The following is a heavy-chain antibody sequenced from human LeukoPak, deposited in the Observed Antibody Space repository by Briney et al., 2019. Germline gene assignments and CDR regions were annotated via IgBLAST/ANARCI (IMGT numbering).Heavy chain of an antibody. CDR3: AKDMSYSSSFDY. V-gene: IGHV3-30*18. CDR2: ISYDGSNK. Sequence: PGRSLRLSCAASGFTFSSYGMHWVRQAPGKGLEWVAVISYDGSNKYYADSVKGRFTISRDNSKNTLYLQMNSLRAEDTAVYYCAKDMSYSSSFDYCGQGTLVTVSS. J-gene: IGHJ4*02. D-gene: IGHD6-13*01. CDR1: GFTFSSYG.